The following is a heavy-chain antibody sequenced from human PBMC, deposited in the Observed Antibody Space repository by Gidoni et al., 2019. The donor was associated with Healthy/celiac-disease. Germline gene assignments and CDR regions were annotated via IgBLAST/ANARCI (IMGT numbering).Heavy chain of an antibody. V-gene: IGHV3-9*01. CDR2: LIWNSGSI. Sequence: EVQLGESGGGLVQTGRSLRLSCGASGFTCDDYAMHWVRQAPGKGMEWVSGLIWNSGSIGYADSVKGRFTISRDTATNSLYLQMNSLRAEDTALYSCANASSSWLDNWFDPWGQGTLVTVSS. D-gene: IGHD6-13*01. J-gene: IGHJ5*02. CDR3: ANASSSWLDNWFDP. CDR1: GFTCDDYA.